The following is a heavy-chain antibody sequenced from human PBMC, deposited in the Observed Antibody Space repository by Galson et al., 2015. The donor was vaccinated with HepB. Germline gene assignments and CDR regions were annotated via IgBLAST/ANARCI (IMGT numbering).Heavy chain of an antibody. D-gene: IGHD6-25*01. V-gene: IGHV1-69*13. CDR1: GGTFSNYA. CDR2: IIPILRTA. J-gene: IGHJ5*02. CDR3: ARDVLDSGGWFDP. Sequence: SVKVSCKASGGTFSNYAINWVRQAPGQGLEWMGGIIPILRTADYAQKFQGRVTITADDSTSTAYLELTSLKSDDTAMYYCARDVLDSGGWFDPWGQGTLVIVSS.